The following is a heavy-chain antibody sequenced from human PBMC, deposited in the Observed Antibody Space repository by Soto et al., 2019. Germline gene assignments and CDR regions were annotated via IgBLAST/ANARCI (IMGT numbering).Heavy chain of an antibody. Sequence: SETLFPPRTVSGEPLSRCAYFLTRIRQHPGTGLEWIGYISNSGRTYYNPSLKSRVIISVDRSKNQFSLKVSSVTAADTAVYYCARETYGDYVGYFDPWGQGILVTVSS. V-gene: IGHV4-30-2*01. CDR1: GEPLSRCAYF. D-gene: IGHD4-17*01. CDR2: ISNSGRT. CDR3: ARETYGDYVGYFDP. J-gene: IGHJ5*02.